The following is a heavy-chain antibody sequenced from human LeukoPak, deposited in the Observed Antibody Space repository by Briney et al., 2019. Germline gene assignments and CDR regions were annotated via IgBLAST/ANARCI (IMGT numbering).Heavy chain of an antibody. CDR2: IIPIFGTA. D-gene: IGHD3-9*01. Sequence: SVKVSCKASGGTFSSYAISWVRQAPGQGLEWMGGIIPIFGTANYAQKFQGRVTITSDKSTSTAYMELSSLRSEDTAVYYCARSRGGGRYFDWFGAFDIWGQGTMVTVSS. J-gene: IGHJ3*02. CDR3: ARSRGGGRYFDWFGAFDI. CDR1: GGTFSSYA. V-gene: IGHV1-69*06.